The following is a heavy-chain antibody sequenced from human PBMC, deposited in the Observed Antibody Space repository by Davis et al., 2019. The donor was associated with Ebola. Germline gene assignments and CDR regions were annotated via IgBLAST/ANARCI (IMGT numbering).Heavy chain of an antibody. D-gene: IGHD7-27*01. CDR1: GFTFSSYS. J-gene: IGHJ3*01. CDR2: ISGSGGST. CDR3: AREMRGPGALDL. V-gene: IGHV3-23*01. Sequence: GESLKISCAASGFTFSSYSMSWVRQAPGKGLEWVSVISGSGGSTYYADSVKGRFTISRDNSKNMLFLQMNSLRVEDTAVYYCAREMRGPGALDLWGQGTMVAVSS.